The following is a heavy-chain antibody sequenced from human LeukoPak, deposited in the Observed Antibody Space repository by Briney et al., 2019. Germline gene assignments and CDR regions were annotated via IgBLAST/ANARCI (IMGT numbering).Heavy chain of an antibody. J-gene: IGHJ6*04. CDR3: ARETYGDYEVSMDV. CDR2: IYYSGST. D-gene: IGHD4-17*01. V-gene: IGHV4-59*01. CDR1: GGSISSYY. Sequence: PSETLSLTCTVSGGSISSYYWSWIRQPPGKGLEWIGYIYYSGSTNYNPSLKSRVTISVDTSKNQFSLKLSSVTAADTAVYYCARETYGDYEVSMDVWGKGTTVTVSS.